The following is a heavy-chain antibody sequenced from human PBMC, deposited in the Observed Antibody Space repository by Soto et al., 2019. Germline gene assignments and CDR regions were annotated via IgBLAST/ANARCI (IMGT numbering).Heavy chain of an antibody. CDR3: ARGGVGSGWYYPREYYYYGMDV. D-gene: IGHD6-19*01. Sequence: LRLSCAASGFTFSSYDMHWVRQATGKGLEWVSAIGTAGDTYYPGSVKGRFTISRENAKNSLYLQMNSLRAGDTAVYYCARGGVGSGWYYPREYYYYGMDVWGQGTTVTVSS. J-gene: IGHJ6*02. CDR2: IGTAGDT. CDR1: GFTFSSYD. V-gene: IGHV3-13*01.